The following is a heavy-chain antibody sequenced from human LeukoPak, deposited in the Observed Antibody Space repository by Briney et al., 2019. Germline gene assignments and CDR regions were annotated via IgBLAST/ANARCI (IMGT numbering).Heavy chain of an antibody. CDR1: GFIFSDYD. Sequence: GGSLGLSCAASGFIFSDYDMNWVRQAPGQGLEWVALFSSVGSYKYYEDSVKGRFTISRDNSKNTLYLQMNSLSAEDTAMYYCAKDLRYCSGSRCYWPDGVFDYWGQGTLVTVSS. CDR3: AKDLRYCSGSRCYWPDGVFDY. D-gene: IGHD2-15*01. J-gene: IGHJ4*02. V-gene: IGHV3-NL1*01. CDR2: FSSVGSYK.